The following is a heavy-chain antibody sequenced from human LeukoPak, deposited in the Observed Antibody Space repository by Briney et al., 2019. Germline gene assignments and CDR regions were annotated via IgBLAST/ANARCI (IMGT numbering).Heavy chain of an antibody. CDR3: ARRVSSSWYGIDY. CDR2: IYYSGST. V-gene: IGHV4-59*12. J-gene: IGHJ4*02. CDR1: GGSISTYY. D-gene: IGHD6-13*01. Sequence: SETLSLTCTVSGGSISTYYWSWVRQPPGKGLEWIGYIYYSGSTNYNPFLKSRVTISVDTSKNQFSLKLSSVTAADTAVYYCARRVSSSWYGIDYWGQGTLVTVSS.